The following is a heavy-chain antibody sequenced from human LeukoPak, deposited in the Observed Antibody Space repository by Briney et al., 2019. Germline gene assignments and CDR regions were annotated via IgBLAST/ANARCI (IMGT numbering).Heavy chain of an antibody. V-gene: IGHV3-30*02. CDR2: IRYDGSNK. CDR3: AKVRRDILTGYY. CDR1: GFTFSSYA. Sequence: PGGSLRLSCAASGFTFSSYAMHWVRQAPGKGLEWVAFIRYDGSNKYYADSVKGRFTISRDNSKNTLYLQMNSLRAEDTAVYYCAKVRRDILTGYYWGQGTLVTVSS. D-gene: IGHD3-9*01. J-gene: IGHJ4*02.